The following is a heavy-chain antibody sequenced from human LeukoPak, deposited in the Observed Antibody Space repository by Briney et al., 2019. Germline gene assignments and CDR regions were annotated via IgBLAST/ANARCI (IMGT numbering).Heavy chain of an antibody. CDR2: INPNSGGT. CDR3: ARAGYGGNPDDY. D-gene: IGHD4-23*01. Sequence: ATVKVSCKASGYTFTGYYMHWVRQAPGQGLEWMGWINPNSGGTNYAQKFQGRVTMTRDTSISTAYMELSRLRSDDTAVYYCARAGYGGNPDDYWGQGTLVTVSS. V-gene: IGHV1-2*02. CDR1: GYTFTGYY. J-gene: IGHJ4*02.